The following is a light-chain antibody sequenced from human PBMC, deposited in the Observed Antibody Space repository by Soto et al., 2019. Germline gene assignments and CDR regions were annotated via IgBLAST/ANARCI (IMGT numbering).Light chain of an antibody. J-gene: IGLJ1*01. CDR1: SSDIGGYIF. CDR2: DIN. CDR3: SSFAGSNNFPYV. Sequence: QSALTQPASVSGSPGQSITVSCTGTSSDIGGYIFVSWYQQHPGKAPKLMIYDINNRPSGVSKRFSGSKSGNTASLTISGLQAEDEADYYCSSFAGSNNFPYVFGTGTKLTVL. V-gene: IGLV2-14*01.